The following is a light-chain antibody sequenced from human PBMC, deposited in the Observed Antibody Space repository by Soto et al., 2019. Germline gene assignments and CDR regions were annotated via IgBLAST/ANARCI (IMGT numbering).Light chain of an antibody. CDR2: SNN. CDR3: AGWDDSLNGRV. Sequence: QSVLTQAPSASGTPGQTVTISCSGSSSNIGSSAVNWYQQLPGAAPRLLIYSNNQRPSGVPDRFSGSKSGTSASLAISGLQSEDEDDYYCAGWDDSLNGRVFVGGTKLTVL. CDR1: SSNIGSSA. J-gene: IGLJ3*02. V-gene: IGLV1-44*01.